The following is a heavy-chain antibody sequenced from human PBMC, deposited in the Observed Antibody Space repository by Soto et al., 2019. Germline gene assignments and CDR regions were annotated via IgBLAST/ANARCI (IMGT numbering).Heavy chain of an antibody. CDR2: IYPGDSDT. D-gene: IGHD2-15*01. Sequence: PGESLKISCKGSGYRLTNYWIVWVRQMSGKGLEWMGIIYPGDSDTTYSPSFQGHVTISADKSISTAYLQWSSLKASDTAMYYCARHGTRLWWFDIWGQGTPVTVSS. CDR1: GYRLTNYW. CDR3: ARHGTRLWWFDI. V-gene: IGHV5-51*01. J-gene: IGHJ4*02.